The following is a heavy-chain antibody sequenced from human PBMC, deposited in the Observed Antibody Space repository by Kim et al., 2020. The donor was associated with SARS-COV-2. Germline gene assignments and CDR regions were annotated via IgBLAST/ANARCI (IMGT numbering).Heavy chain of an antibody. CDR3: ARDWGIAAAGTVPFPPGAFDY. Sequence: GGSLRLSCAASGFTFSSYSMNWVRQAPGKGLEWVSSISSSSYIYYADSVKGRFTISRDNAKNSLYLQMNSLRAEDTAVYYCARDWGIAAAGTVPFPPGAFDYWGQGTLVTVSS. V-gene: IGHV3-21*01. CDR2: ISSSSYI. J-gene: IGHJ4*02. CDR1: GFTFSSYS. D-gene: IGHD6-13*01.